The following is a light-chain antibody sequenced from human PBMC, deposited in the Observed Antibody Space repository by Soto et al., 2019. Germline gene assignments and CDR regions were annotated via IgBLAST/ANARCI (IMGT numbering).Light chain of an antibody. CDR2: EVR. Sequence: QSALTQPPSASGSPGQSVTISCTGTSSDVGGYNYVSWYQQHPGKAPKLMIYEVRNRPSGVSHRFSGSKSGNTASLIISGLQAEDEADYYCSSYTTTTWVFGAGTKVTVL. CDR3: SSYTTTTWV. V-gene: IGLV2-14*01. CDR1: SSDVGGYNY. J-gene: IGLJ3*02.